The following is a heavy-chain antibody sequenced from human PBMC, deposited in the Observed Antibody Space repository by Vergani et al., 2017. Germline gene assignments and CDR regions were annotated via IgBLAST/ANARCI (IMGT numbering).Heavy chain of an antibody. CDR1: GFTFSSYG. Sequence: QVQLVESGGGVVQPGRSLRLSCAASGFTFSSYGMHWVRQAPGKGLEWVAVIWYDGSNKYYADSVKGRFTISRDNSKNTLYLQMNSLRAEDTAVDYCARDGWELTTRGMDVWGQGTTVTVSS. CDR3: ARDGWELTTRGMDV. D-gene: IGHD1-26*01. J-gene: IGHJ6*02. CDR2: IWYDGSNK. V-gene: IGHV3-33*01.